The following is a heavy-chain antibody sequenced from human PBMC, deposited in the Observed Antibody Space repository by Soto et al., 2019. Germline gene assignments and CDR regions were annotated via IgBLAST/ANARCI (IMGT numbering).Heavy chain of an antibody. CDR2: RSSSGTNV. CDR1: GFTFSDYY. V-gene: IGHV3-11*01. CDR3: ATSRVFDF. Sequence: QVQLVVSGGGLVRPCGSLRLSCAPSGFTFSDYYMSWIRQSPGKGLEWLALRSSSGTNVFYADSVKGRFTISRDNAKNSLFLQMDSLKAEDTAVYYCATSRVFDFWGLGTLVSVSS. J-gene: IGHJ4*02.